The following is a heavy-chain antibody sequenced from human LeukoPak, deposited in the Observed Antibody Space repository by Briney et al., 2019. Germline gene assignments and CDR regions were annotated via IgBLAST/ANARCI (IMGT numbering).Heavy chain of an antibody. V-gene: IGHV3-7*01. Sequence: GGSLRLSCAASGFTFSSYWMSWVRQAPVKGLEWVANIKQDGSEKYYVDSVKGRFTISRDNAKNSLYLQMNSLRAEDTAVYYCARELRPIAAAGTWYYYGMDVWGQGTTVTVSS. CDR3: ARELRPIAAAGTWYYYGMDV. CDR2: IKQDGSEK. CDR1: GFTFSSYW. J-gene: IGHJ6*02. D-gene: IGHD6-13*01.